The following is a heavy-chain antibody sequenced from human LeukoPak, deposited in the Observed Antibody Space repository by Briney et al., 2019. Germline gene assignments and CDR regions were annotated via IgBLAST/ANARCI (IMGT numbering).Heavy chain of an antibody. CDR1: GFTFSGYS. D-gene: IGHD4/OR15-4a*01. CDR2: ITSDSNYI. V-gene: IGHV3-21*01. J-gene: IGHJ6*02. Sequence: VGSLRLSSAASGFTFSGYSTNCVRQAPRKGLEWVSSITSDSNYIYYADSVKGRFTISRDNARSSLFLQMTSLRAEDTAVYFCARDDYSDSPTYYNGMDVWGQGTAVTVSS. CDR3: ARDDYSDSPTYYNGMDV.